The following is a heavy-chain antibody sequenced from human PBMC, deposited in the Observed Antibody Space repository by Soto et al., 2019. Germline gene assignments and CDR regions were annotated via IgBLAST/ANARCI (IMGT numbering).Heavy chain of an antibody. CDR2: IYYSGST. Sequence: QLQLQVSGPGLVKPSETLSLTCTVSGGSISSSSYYWGWIRQPPGKGLEWIGSIYYSGSTYYNPSLKSRVTISVDTSKNQFSLKLSSVTAADTAVYYCARETAILLYGSGSPLYGMDVWGQGTTVTVSS. J-gene: IGHJ6*02. CDR3: ARETAILLYGSGSPLYGMDV. D-gene: IGHD3-10*01. CDR1: GGSISSSSYY. V-gene: IGHV4-39*02.